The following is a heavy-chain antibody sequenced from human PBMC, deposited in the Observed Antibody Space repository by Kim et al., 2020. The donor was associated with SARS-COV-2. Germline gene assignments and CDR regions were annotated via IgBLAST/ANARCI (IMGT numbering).Heavy chain of an antibody. CDR2: IYYSGST. V-gene: IGHV4-61*01. D-gene: IGHD3-22*01. CDR1: GGSVSSGSYY. CDR3: ARGAYYYDSSGYYY. Sequence: SETLSLTCTVSGGSVSSGSYYWSWIRQPPGKGLEWIGYIYYSGSTNYNPSLKSRVTISVDTSKNQFSLKLSSVTAADTAVYYCARGAYYYDSSGYYYWGQGTLVTVSS. J-gene: IGHJ4*02.